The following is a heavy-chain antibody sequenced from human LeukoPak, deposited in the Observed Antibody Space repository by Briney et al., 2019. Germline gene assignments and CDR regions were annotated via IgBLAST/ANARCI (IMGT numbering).Heavy chain of an antibody. CDR3: ARSSSGYYGSGSLGY. CDR1: GGSISSYY. D-gene: IGHD3-10*01. Sequence: PSETLSLTCTVSGGSISSYYWSWIRQPPGKGLEWIGYIYYSGSTNYNPSLKSRVTISVDTSKNQFSLKLSSVTAADTAVYYCARSSSGYYGSGSLGYWGQGTLVTVSS. J-gene: IGHJ4*02. V-gene: IGHV4-59*12. CDR2: IYYSGST.